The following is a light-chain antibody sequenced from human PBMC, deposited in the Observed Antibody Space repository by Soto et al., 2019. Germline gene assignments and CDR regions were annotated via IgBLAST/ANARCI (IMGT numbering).Light chain of an antibody. CDR1: SSDVGGYNY. J-gene: IGLJ1*01. Sequence: LTQPASVSGSPGQSITISCTGTSSDVGGYNYVSWYQHLPGEAPKLILFEVSKRPSGVSDRFSGSKSGNTASLTISGLQAEDEADYFCNSYTTSSTDVFGSGTKVNVL. CDR2: EVS. CDR3: NSYTTSSTDV. V-gene: IGLV2-14*01.